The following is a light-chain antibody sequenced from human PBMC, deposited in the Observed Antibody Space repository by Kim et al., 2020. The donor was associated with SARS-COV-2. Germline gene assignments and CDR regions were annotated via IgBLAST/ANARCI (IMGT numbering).Light chain of an antibody. CDR3: QQRSNWPLT. CDR1: QNINNY. V-gene: IGKV3-11*01. J-gene: IGKJ4*01. CDR2: DAS. Sequence: LGERATLSGRASQNINNYLAWYQQKPGQAPRLLIYDASNRASGIPIRFSGSGFGTDFTLTISSLEPEDFAVYYCQQRSNWPLTFGGGTKVDIK.